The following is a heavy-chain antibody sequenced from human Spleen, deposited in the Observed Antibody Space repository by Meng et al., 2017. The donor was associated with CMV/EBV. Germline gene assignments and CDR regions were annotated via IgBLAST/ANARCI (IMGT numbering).Heavy chain of an antibody. Sequence: SETLSLTCTVSGGSISSYYWSWIRQPPGKGLEWIGYIYYSGTTNYNTSLKSRVTISVDTSKKQFSLKLSSVTAADTAVYYCARGFYASCGYYYDYWGQGTLVTVSS. CDR2: IYYSGTT. CDR1: GGSISSYY. D-gene: IGHD3-22*01. V-gene: IGHV4-59*01. J-gene: IGHJ4*02. CDR3: ARGFYASCGYYYDY.